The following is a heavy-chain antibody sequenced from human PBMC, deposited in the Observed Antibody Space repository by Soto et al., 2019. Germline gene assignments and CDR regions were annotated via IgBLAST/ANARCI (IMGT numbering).Heavy chain of an antibody. D-gene: IGHD3-22*01. CDR2: INPNSGGT. J-gene: IGHJ6*02. Sequence: ASVKVSCKASGYTFTGYYMHWVRQAPGQGLEWMGWINPNSGGTNYAQKFQGWVTMTRDTSISTAYMELSRLRSDDTAVYYCARALGYDSSGYYRYYYYYGMDVWGQGTRVTVSS. CDR3: ARALGYDSSGYYRYYYYYGMDV. V-gene: IGHV1-2*04. CDR1: GYTFTGYY.